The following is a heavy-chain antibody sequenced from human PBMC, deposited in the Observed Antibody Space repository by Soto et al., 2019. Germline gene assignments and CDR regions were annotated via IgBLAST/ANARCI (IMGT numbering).Heavy chain of an antibody. CDR1: GYTFTGYY. CDR3: ARGGDYCSSTSCYPNWFDP. V-gene: IGHV1-2*04. Sequence: ASVKVSCKASGYTFTGYYMHWVRQAPGQGLEWMGWINPNSGGTNYAQKFQGWVTMTRDTSISTAYMELSRLRSDDTAVYYCARGGDYCSSTSCYPNWFDPWGQGTLVTVSS. D-gene: IGHD2-2*01. CDR2: INPNSGGT. J-gene: IGHJ5*02.